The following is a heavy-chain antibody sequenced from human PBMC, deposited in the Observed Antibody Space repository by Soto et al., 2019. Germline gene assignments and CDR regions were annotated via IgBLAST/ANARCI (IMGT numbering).Heavy chain of an antibody. D-gene: IGHD1-26*01. CDR1: GYSFTGHY. CDR3: GRGRSGQIVVFY. J-gene: IGHJ4*02. CDR2: IGPESGAT. Sequence: ASVKVSCKASGYSFTGHYIHWVRQAPEQGPEWMGEIGPESGATRYAQKFQGRVTMAMDTSITTVYMELNNLRPDDTAIYYCGRGRSGQIVVFYWGQGTPVTVSS. V-gene: IGHV1-2*02.